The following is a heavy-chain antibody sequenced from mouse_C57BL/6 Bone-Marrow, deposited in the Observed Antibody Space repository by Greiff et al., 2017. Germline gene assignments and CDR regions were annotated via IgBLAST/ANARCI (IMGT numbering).Heavy chain of an antibody. CDR1: GYTFTSYW. J-gene: IGHJ3*01. D-gene: IGHD1-1*02. Sequence: QVQLKQPGAELVKPGASVKLSCKASGYTFTSYWMHWVKQRPGQGLEWIGMIHPNSGSTNYNEKFKSKATLTVDKSSSTAYMQLSSLTSEDSAVYYCARRSPRYGPPWFAYWGQGTLVTVSA. V-gene: IGHV1-64*01. CDR3: ARRSPRYGPPWFAY. CDR2: IHPNSGST.